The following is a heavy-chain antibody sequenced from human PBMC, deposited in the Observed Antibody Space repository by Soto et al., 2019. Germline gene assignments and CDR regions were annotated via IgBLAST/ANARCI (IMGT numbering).Heavy chain of an antibody. CDR3: ANLFGSSWHVDY. V-gene: IGHV3-23*01. Sequence: PGGSLRLSCATSGVTFSSYAMGWVRQAPGKGLDWVSAISGGGDNTYYADSVKGRFTISRDNAKNSLYLQMNSLRDEDTAVYYCANLFGSSWHVDYWGQGTLVTVSS. J-gene: IGHJ4*02. CDR1: GVTFSSYA. D-gene: IGHD6-13*01. CDR2: ISGGGDNT.